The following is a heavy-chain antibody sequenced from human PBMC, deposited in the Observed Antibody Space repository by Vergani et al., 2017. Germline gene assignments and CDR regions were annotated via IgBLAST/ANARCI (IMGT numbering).Heavy chain of an antibody. CDR1: GGSMSDFY. V-gene: IGHV4-4*07. D-gene: IGHD2-21*01. CDR2: IYPNGNG. CDR3: ARGNCGVNCPKYNWLAP. J-gene: IGHJ5*02. Sequence: QVHLQESGPGVVKPSDTLSLTCTVSGGSMSDFYWTWIRQPAGRGLEWIGRIYPNGNGNYNESLRSRLTMSIDTSRSQFSLSSSSVTAADTAVYYCARGNCGVNCPKYNWLAPWGRGTLVTVSS.